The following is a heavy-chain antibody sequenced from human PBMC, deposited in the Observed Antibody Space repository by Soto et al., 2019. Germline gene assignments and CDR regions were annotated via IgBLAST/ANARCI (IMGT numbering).Heavy chain of an antibody. CDR3: ARQWFGALHGLVGV. J-gene: IGHJ6*02. CDR2: VHYSWGS. V-gene: IGHV4-59*08. CDR1: GGSISSYH. D-gene: IGHD3-10*01. Sequence: QVQLQESGPGLVKPSETLSLSCTVSGGSISSYHWSWIRQTPGKGLEWIGYVHYSWGSNYNPSLKSRVAISLDTSKSQFSLTLTSVTATDTAVYYCARQWFGALHGLVGVWGQGTTVTVSS.